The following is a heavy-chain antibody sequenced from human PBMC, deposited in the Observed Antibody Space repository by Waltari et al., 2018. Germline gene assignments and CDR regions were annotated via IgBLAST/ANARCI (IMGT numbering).Heavy chain of an antibody. CDR1: GFSLGSYS. CDR2: ISSSGSTI. J-gene: IGHJ4*02. CDR3: ARVVARD. Sequence: VQLVESGGGLVQPGGSLSLSCAASGFSLGSYSMNWVRQAPGRGLEWVSYISSSGSTIYYADSVKGRFTISRDSAKNSLYLQMNSLRDEDTAVYYCARVVARDWGQGTLVTVSS. V-gene: IGHV3-48*02.